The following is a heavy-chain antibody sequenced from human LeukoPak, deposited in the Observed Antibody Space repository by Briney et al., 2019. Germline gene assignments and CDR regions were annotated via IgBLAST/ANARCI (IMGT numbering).Heavy chain of an antibody. CDR3: ARGPVYDFWSGYYTYYYGMDV. CDR2: ISSSGSGGNT. Sequence: GGSLRLSCVASGVTLSNYAMSWARQAPGKGLKWVSGISSSGSGGNTYYADSVKGRFTISRDSSRNTLFLHMNTLRAEDTAVYYCARGPVYDFWSGYYTYYYGMDVWGQGTTVTVSS. J-gene: IGHJ6*02. CDR1: GVTLSNYA. V-gene: IGHV3-23*01. D-gene: IGHD3-3*01.